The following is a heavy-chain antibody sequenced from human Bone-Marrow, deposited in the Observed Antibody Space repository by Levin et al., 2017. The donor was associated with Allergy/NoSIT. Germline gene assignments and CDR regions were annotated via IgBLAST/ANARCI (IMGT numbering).Heavy chain of an antibody. D-gene: IGHD4-17*01. CDR1: GFSFSSYA. CDR3: AIDLYGAVCWYFDL. V-gene: IGHV3-23*01. CDR2: IISTGTNT. J-gene: IGHJ2*01. Sequence: SCAASGFSFSSYAMSWVRQAPGKGLEWVSAIISTGTNTYYADSVKGRFTISRDNSRNTLSLLMSNLRAEDTAVYYCAIDLYGAVCWYFDLWGRGTLVAVSS.